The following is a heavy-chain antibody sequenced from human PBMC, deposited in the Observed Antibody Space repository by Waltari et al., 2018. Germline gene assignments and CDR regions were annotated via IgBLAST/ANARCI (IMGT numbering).Heavy chain of an antibody. Sequence: QLQLQESGPGLVKPSETLSLTCTVSGGSISTRSYYWGWIRQPPGKGLEWIGSIYYSGRTYYNPSLRSRVTISVDTSKNQFSLKLSSVTAADTAVYYCATSSPYCSGGSCSPNFDYWGQGTLVTVSS. J-gene: IGHJ4*02. CDR2: IYYSGRT. V-gene: IGHV4-39*07. D-gene: IGHD2-15*01. CDR3: ATSSPYCSGGSCSPNFDY. CDR1: GGSISTRSYY.